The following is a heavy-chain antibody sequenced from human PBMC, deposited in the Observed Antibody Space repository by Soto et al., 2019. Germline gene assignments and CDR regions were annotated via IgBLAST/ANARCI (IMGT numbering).Heavy chain of an antibody. Sequence: QVQLQESGPGLVKPSQTLSLTCTVSGGSISSSGYYWSWIRQHPGKSLEWIGYIDYSGSTYYNPSLKSRVTILVDTSKTQFSLKLSSVTAADTAVYYCARDRDGGTFDIWGQGTMVTVSS. V-gene: IGHV4-31*03. J-gene: IGHJ3*02. CDR1: GGSISSSGYY. D-gene: IGHD3-16*01. CDR2: IDYSGST. CDR3: ARDRDGGTFDI.